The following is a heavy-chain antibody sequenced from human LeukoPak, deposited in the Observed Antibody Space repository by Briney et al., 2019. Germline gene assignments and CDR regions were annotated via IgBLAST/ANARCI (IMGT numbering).Heavy chain of an antibody. D-gene: IGHD6-19*01. CDR2: IYPADSTA. CDR1: GYSFTTYW. CDR3: ARHSIAVAGFDY. Sequence: GESLKISCKASGYSFTTYWIGWVRQVPGKGLEWVGIIYPADSTAKYSPSFQGQVTISADKSISTAYLQWSSLKASDTAMFYCARHSIAVAGFDYWGQGTLVTVSS. J-gene: IGHJ4*02. V-gene: IGHV5-51*01.